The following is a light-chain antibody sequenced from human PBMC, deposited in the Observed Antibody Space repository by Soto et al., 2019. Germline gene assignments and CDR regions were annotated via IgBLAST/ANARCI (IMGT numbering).Light chain of an antibody. CDR3: AAWDDSLNGYV. J-gene: IGLJ1*01. V-gene: IGLV1-44*01. Sequence: SVLTQPPSSSGTPGRRVTISCSGSISNIGSNTVNWYQQLPGTAPKLLIYSNNQRPSGVPDRFSGSKSGTSASLAISGLQSEDEADYYCAAWDDSLNGYVFGTGTKVTVL. CDR1: ISNIGSNT. CDR2: SNN.